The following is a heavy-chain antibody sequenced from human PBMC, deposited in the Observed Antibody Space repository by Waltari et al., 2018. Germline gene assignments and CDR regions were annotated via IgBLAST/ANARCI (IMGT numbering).Heavy chain of an antibody. CDR2: IYHSGST. CDR3: ARSLNWNYRCCFDY. J-gene: IGHJ4*02. CDR1: GYSISSGYY. Sequence: LSLTCTVSGYSISSGYYWGWIRQPPGKGLEWIGSIYHSGSTYYNPSLKSRVTISVDTSKNQFSLKLSSVTAADTAVYYCARSLNWNYRCCFDYWGQGTLVTVSS. V-gene: IGHV4-38-2*02. D-gene: IGHD1-7*01.